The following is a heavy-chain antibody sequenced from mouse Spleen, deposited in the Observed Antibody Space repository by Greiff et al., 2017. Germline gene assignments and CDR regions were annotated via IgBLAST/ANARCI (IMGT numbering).Heavy chain of an antibody. CDR3: ARGGNQEWFAC. V-gene: IGHV2-6-7*01. CDR2: IWGDGST. J-gene: IGHJ3*01. Sequence: QVQLQQSGPGLVAPSQSLSITCTVSGFSLTGYGVNWVRQTPGKGLEWLGMIWGDGSTDYNSALKSRLSISKDNSKSHVFLKMNSLQTDDTARYYWARGGNQEWFACWGRGTLVTVSA. D-gene: IGHD2-1*01. CDR1: GFSLTGYG.